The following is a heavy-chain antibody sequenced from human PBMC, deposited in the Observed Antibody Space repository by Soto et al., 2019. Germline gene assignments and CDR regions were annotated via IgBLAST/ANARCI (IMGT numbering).Heavy chain of an antibody. Sequence: PGGSLRLSCAASEFTFSNYAMSWVRQAPGKGLEWVSAISYGGGTTYYADSVKGRFTISRDNSKNTLYLQMNSLRAEDTAVYYCAKNPGYYYDSTGYQFDAWGQGPVVTVSS. V-gene: IGHV3-23*01. CDR1: EFTFSNYA. D-gene: IGHD3-22*01. CDR3: AKNPGYYYDSTGYQFDA. J-gene: IGHJ4*02. CDR2: ISYGGGTT.